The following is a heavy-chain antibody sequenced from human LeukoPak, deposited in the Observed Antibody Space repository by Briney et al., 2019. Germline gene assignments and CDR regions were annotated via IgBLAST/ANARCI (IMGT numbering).Heavy chain of an antibody. CDR2: INSEGSST. Sequence: GSLRLSCAASGFTFSSHWMHWVRQAPGKGLVWVSRINSEGSSTSHADSVKGRFTVSRDNAKNTLYLQMNSLRAEDTAVYYCARFYYATGSWYFDLWGRGTLVTVSS. V-gene: IGHV3-74*01. D-gene: IGHD3-10*01. CDR3: ARFYYATGSWYFDL. CDR1: GFTFSSHW. J-gene: IGHJ2*01.